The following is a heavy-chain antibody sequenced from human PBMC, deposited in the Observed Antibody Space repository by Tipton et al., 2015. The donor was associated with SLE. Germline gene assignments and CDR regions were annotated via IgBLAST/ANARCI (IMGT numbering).Heavy chain of an antibody. CDR3: AREGSYSSGWYDYFDY. J-gene: IGHJ4*02. D-gene: IGHD6-19*01. CDR1: GFTFSTYA. Sequence: SLRLSCAASGFTFSTYAMHWVRQAPGKGLEYVSAISSNGGSTYYANSVKGRFTISRDNSKNTLYLQMGSLRAEDMAVYYCAREGSYSSGWYDYFDYWGQGTLVTVSS. CDR2: ISSNGGST. V-gene: IGHV3-64*01.